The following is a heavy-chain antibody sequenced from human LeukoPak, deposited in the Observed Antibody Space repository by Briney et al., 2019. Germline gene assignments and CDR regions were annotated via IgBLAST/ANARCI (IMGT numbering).Heavy chain of an antibody. V-gene: IGHV3-30*01. CDR3: ARDQAYYYDSSGSGFDY. CDR1: GFTFSSYA. D-gene: IGHD3-22*01. Sequence: GRSLRLSCAASGFTFSSYAMHWVRQAPGKGLEWVAVISYDGSNKYYADSVKGRFTISRDNSKNTLYLQMNSLRAEDTAVHYCARDQAYYYDSSGSGFDYWGQGTLVTVSS. J-gene: IGHJ4*02. CDR2: ISYDGSNK.